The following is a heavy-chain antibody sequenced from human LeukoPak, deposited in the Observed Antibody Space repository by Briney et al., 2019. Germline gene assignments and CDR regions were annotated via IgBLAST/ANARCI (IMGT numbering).Heavy chain of an antibody. CDR3: ASTGGGLSYPPKRSYSDY. Sequence: PSETLSLTCAVYGGSFSGYYWSWIRQPPGKGLEWIGEINHSGSTNYNPSLKSRVTRSVDTSKNQFSLKLSSVTAADTAVYYCASTGGGLSYPPKRSYSDYWGQGTLVTVSS. CDR2: INHSGST. J-gene: IGHJ4*02. D-gene: IGHD2-21*01. CDR1: GGSFSGYY. V-gene: IGHV4-34*01.